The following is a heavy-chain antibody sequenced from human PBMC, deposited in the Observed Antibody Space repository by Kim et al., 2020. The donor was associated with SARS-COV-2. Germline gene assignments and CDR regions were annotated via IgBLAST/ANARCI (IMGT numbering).Heavy chain of an antibody. J-gene: IGHJ4*02. Sequence: SETLSLTCAVYGGSFSGYYWSWIRQPPGKGLEWIGEINHSGSTNYNPSLKSRVTISVDTSKNQFSLKLSSVTAADTAVYYCASDGLYDYVWGSYRYWGQGTLVTVSS. D-gene: IGHD3-16*02. V-gene: IGHV4-34*01. CDR2: INHSGST. CDR3: ASDGLYDYVWGSYRY. CDR1: GGSFSGYY.